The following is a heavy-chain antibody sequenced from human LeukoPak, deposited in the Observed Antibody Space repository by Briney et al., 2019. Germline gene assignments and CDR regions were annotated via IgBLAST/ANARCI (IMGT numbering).Heavy chain of an antibody. Sequence: PGGSLRLSCAASGFTVSSNYMSWVRQAPGKGLEWVSVIYSGGSTYYADSVKGRFTISRDNSKNTLYPQMNSLRAEDTAVYYCARYYYDSSGYYSVLYGMDVWGQGTTVTVSS. CDR1: GFTVSSNY. CDR2: IYSGGST. CDR3: ARYYYDSSGYYSVLYGMDV. D-gene: IGHD3-22*01. J-gene: IGHJ6*02. V-gene: IGHV3-53*01.